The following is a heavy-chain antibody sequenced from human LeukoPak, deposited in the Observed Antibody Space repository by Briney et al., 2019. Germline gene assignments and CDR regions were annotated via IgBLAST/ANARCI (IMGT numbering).Heavy chain of an antibody. CDR1: GGSINSGGYY. CDR2: IHYTGST. Sequence: PSETLSLTCTVPGGSINSGGYYWSWIRQHPGKGLEWIGYIHYTGSTNYNSSLKSRVTISIDTSKNQFSLELTSVTAADTAVYYCASGRYYYYLDVWGKGTTVTVS. V-gene: IGHV4-31*03. J-gene: IGHJ6*03. CDR3: ASGRYYYYLDV. D-gene: IGHD3/OR15-3a*01.